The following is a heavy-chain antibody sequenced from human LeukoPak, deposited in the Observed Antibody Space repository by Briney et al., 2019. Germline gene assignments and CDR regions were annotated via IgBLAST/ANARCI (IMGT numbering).Heavy chain of an antibody. CDR1: GFTVSSYY. CDR2: IYSGGST. CDR3: ATPRAESYYGMDV. D-gene: IGHD6-19*01. Sequence: GGSLRLSCAASGFTVSSYYMSWVRQAPGQGLEWVSVIYSGGSTYYADSVKGRFTISRDNSKNTLYLQMNSLRAEDTAVYYCATPRAESYYGMDVWGQGTTVTVSS. V-gene: IGHV3-66*01. J-gene: IGHJ6*02.